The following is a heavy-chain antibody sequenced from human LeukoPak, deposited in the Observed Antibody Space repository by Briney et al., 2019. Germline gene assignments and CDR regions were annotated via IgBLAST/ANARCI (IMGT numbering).Heavy chain of an antibody. V-gene: IGHV4-31*03. CDR2: IYYGGST. D-gene: IGHD2-15*01. J-gene: IGHJ4*02. CDR1: GDSISSGYY. Sequence: SETLSLTCIVSGDSISSGYYWSWIRQLPGKGLEWIGHIYYGGSTFYSPSLKSRVTISVDPSNNQFSLELSSVTAADTAVYYCARVVVVLAAFDSWGQGTLVTVSS. CDR3: ARVVVVLAAFDS.